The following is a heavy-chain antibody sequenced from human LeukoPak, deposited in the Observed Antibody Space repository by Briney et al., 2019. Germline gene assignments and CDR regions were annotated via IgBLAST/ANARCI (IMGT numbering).Heavy chain of an antibody. V-gene: IGHV1-18*01. Sequence: ASVKVSCKASGYTFTSYGISWVRQAPGQGLEWMRWISAYNGNTNYAQKLQGRVTMTTDTSTSTAYMELRSLRSDDTAVYYCARGRAPLRYGDYGFDYWGQGTLVTVSS. CDR2: ISAYNGNT. CDR3: ARGRAPLRYGDYGFDY. J-gene: IGHJ4*02. CDR1: GYTFTSYG. D-gene: IGHD4-17*01.